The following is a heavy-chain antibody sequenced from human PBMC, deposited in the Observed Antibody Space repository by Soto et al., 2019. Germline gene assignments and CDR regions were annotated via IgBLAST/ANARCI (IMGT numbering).Heavy chain of an antibody. Sequence: EVHLLESGGGLVQPGRSLRLSCAASGFTFGSYAMGWVRQAPGKGLEWVSIISGGGTTTHYVDSVKGRFTISRDSSNDTLYLQMNSLGVEDTAVYYCAKARLYSSPFDHWGQGTLVTVSS. CDR1: GFTFGSYA. CDR2: ISGGGTTT. D-gene: IGHD6-19*01. J-gene: IGHJ4*02. CDR3: AKARLYSSPFDH. V-gene: IGHV3-23*01.